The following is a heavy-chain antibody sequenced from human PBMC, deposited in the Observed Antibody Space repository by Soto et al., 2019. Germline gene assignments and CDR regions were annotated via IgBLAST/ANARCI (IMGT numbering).Heavy chain of an antibody. J-gene: IGHJ6*02. CDR2: MNPNSGNT. D-gene: IGHD3-3*01. CDR1: GYTFTSYD. V-gene: IGHV1-8*01. CDR3: ARALAPYDFWSGYYRYYYYGMDV. Sequence: ASVKVSCKASGYTFTSYDINWVRQATGQGLEWMGWMNPNSGNTGYAQKFQGRVTMTRNTSISTAYMELSGLRSEDTAVYYCARALAPYDFWSGYYRYYYYGMDVWGQGTTVTVSS.